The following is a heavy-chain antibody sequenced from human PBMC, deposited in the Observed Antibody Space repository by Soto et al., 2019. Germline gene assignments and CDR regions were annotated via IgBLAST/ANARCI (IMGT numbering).Heavy chain of an antibody. CDR2: IYYSGST. Sequence: SETLSLTCTVSGGSISSGGYYWSWIRQHPGKGLEWIGYIYYSGSTYYNPSLKSRVTISVDTSKNQFSLKLSSVTAADTAVYYSARDSPRGYYDSSGYFDYWGQGTLVTVSS. CDR3: ARDSPRGYYDSSGYFDY. CDR1: GGSISSGGYY. D-gene: IGHD3-22*01. V-gene: IGHV4-31*03. J-gene: IGHJ4*02.